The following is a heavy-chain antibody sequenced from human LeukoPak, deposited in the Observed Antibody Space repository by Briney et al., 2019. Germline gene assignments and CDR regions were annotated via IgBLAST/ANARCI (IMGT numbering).Heavy chain of an antibody. CDR1: GFTFSSKW. CDR2: IKQDGSDK. D-gene: IGHD6-19*01. Sequence: PGGSLRLSCAASGFTFSSKWMSWVRQTPGKGLEWVANIKQDGSDKYYVDSVKGRFTISRDNAKNSLYLQMNSLRAEDTAVYYCARGVYSSGWYPDYFDYWGQGTLVTVSS. J-gene: IGHJ4*02. V-gene: IGHV3-7*01. CDR3: ARGVYSSGWYPDYFDY.